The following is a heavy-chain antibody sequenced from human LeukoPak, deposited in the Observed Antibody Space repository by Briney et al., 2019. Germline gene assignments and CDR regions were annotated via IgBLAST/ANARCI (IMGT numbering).Heavy chain of an antibody. D-gene: IGHD3-22*01. J-gene: IGHJ4*02. CDR1: VVTFINAW. CDR2: IRGTDDTT. CDR3: AKDMYTSDSPSFDS. V-gene: IGHV3-23*01. Sequence: GGSLRLSCAASVVTFINAWMTCGRQAPGKGLECISCIRGTDDTTYYADSVKGRFTISRDNSRSTLYLQMHSLRPQDTAMYYCAKDMYTSDSPSFDSWGQGALVTVAS.